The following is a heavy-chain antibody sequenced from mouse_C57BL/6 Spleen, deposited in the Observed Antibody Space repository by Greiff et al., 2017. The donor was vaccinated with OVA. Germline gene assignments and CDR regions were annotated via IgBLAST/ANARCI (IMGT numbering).Heavy chain of an antibody. CDR2: IDPNSGGT. V-gene: IGHV1-72*01. D-gene: IGHD2-1*01. J-gene: IGHJ4*01. CDR3: AREEIYYGGLYAMDY. Sequence: QVQLQQQPGAELVKPGASVKLSCKASGYTFTSYWMHWVKQRPGRGLEWIGRIDPNSGGTKYNEKFKSKDTLTVNKPSSTAYLQLSSLTSEDSAVYYCAREEIYYGGLYAMDYWGQGTSVTVSS. CDR1: GYTFTSYW.